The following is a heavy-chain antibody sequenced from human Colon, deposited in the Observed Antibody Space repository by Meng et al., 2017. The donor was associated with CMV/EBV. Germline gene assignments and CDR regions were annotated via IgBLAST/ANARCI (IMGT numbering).Heavy chain of an antibody. CDR1: GTFSSYA. Sequence: GTFSSYAISGVRQAPGKGLEWMGGIIPIFGTANYAQKFQGRVTITTDESTSTAYMELSSLRSEDTAVYYCARTLNYDFWSGYSFDYWGQGTLVTVSS. D-gene: IGHD3-3*01. V-gene: IGHV1-69*05. CDR2: IIPIFGTA. CDR3: ARTLNYDFWSGYSFDY. J-gene: IGHJ4*02.